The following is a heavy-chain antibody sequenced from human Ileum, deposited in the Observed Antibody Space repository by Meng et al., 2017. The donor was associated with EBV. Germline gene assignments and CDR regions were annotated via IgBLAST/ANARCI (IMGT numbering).Heavy chain of an antibody. V-gene: IGHV1-3*01. J-gene: IGHJ4*02. D-gene: IGHD2-2*01. CDR2: INAGNGNT. CDR3: ARTGCSSSSCYDY. CDR1: GYSFTTYA. Sequence: QVQLVQSGAEVKKPGASVKVSXKASGYSFTTYAMHWVRQAPGQRLEWMGWINAGNGNTKYSEKFQSRVTITRDTAASTAYMELSSLRSEDTAVYYCARTGCSSSSCYDYWGQGTLVTVSS.